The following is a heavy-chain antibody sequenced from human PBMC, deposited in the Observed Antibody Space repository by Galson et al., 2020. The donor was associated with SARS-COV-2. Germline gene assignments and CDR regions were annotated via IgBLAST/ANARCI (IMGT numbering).Heavy chain of an antibody. CDR2: FDPEDGET. V-gene: IGHV1-24*01. Sequence: ASVKVSCKDSGYTLTELYMHWVRQDPGKGLEWMGGFDPEDGETIYAQKFQGRVTMTEDTSTDTAYMELSSLRSEDTAVYYCATGPAMTTVFGWFDPWGQGTLVTVSS. J-gene: IGHJ5*02. CDR3: ATGPAMTTVFGWFDP. CDR1: GYTLTELY. D-gene: IGHD4-17*01.